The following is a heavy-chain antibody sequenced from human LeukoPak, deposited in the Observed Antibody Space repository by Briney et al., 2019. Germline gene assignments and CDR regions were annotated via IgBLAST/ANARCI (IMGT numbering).Heavy chain of an antibody. CDR1: GGSISSSSYY. V-gene: IGHV4-39*01. Sequence: SETLFLTCTVSGGSISSSSYYWGWIRQPPGKGLEWIGSIYYSGSTYYNPSLKSRVTISVDTSKNQFSLKLSSVTAADTAVYYCARALAVAGGEVFDYWGQGTLVTVSS. CDR3: ARALAVAGGEVFDY. D-gene: IGHD6-19*01. CDR2: IYYSGST. J-gene: IGHJ4*02.